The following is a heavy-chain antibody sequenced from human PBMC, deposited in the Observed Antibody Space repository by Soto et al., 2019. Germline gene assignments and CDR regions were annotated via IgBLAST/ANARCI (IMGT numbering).Heavy chain of an antibody. D-gene: IGHD1-26*01. Sequence: GASVKVSCKASGYTFTSYGISWVRQAPGQGLEWMGWISAYNGNTNYAQKLQGRVTMTTDTSTSTAYMELRSLRSDDTAVYYCARDDRESYFFKDNWFDPWSQGTLVTVSS. J-gene: IGHJ5*02. V-gene: IGHV1-18*01. CDR3: ARDDRESYFFKDNWFDP. CDR2: ISAYNGNT. CDR1: GYTFTSYG.